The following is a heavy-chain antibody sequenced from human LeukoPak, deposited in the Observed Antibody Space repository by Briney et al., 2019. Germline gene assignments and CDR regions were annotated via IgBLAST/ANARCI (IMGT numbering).Heavy chain of an antibody. V-gene: IGHV3-48*03. J-gene: IGHJ5*02. Sequence: HTGGSLRLSCAASGFTFSSYEMNWVRQAPGKGLEWVSYISSSGSTIYYADSVKGRFTISRDNAKNSLYLQMNSLRAEDTAVYYCARGLTGYYSYWFDPWGQGTLVTVSS. CDR2: ISSSGSTI. D-gene: IGHD3-9*01. CDR1: GFTFSSYE. CDR3: ARGLTGYYSYWFDP.